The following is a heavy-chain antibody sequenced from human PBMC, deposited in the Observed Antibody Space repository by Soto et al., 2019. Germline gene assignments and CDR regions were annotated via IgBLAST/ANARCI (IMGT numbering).Heavy chain of an antibody. V-gene: IGHV4-31*03. Sequence: SETLSLTCTVSGGSISSGGYYWSWIRQHPGKGLEWIGYIYYSGSTYYNPSLKSRVTISVDTSKNQFSLKLSSVTAADTAVYYCASAYDSSGSYPFQHWGQGTLVTVSS. CDR2: IYYSGST. J-gene: IGHJ1*01. D-gene: IGHD3-22*01. CDR1: GGSISSGGYY. CDR3: ASAYDSSGSYPFQH.